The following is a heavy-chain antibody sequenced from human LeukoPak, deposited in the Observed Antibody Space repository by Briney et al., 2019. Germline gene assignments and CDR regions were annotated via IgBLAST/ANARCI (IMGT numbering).Heavy chain of an antibody. CDR3: AGRRTGYSSGYGH. Sequence: GGSLRLSCVASGITFSNYAVSWVRQAPEKGLDWVSVISGSAHKIRYADSVKGRFTISRDNSENIVYLQMNNLRIEDTAVYYCAGRRTGYSSGYGHWGQGTLVTVSS. CDR2: ISGSAHKI. D-gene: IGHD5-18*01. V-gene: IGHV3-23*01. CDR1: GITFSNYA. J-gene: IGHJ4*02.